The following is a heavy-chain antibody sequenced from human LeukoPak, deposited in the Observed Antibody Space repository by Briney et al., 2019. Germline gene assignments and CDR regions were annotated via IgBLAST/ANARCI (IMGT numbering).Heavy chain of an antibody. D-gene: IGHD1-14*01. J-gene: IGHJ4*02. V-gene: IGHV3-30*02. CDR1: GFTFRTYA. CDR2: IWPDGSKK. Sequence: GSLRLSCAASGFTFRTYAMHWVRQAPGKGLEWVAFIWPDGSKKFYADSVKGRFTISRDNSNHTLYLQMNSLRPEDTALYFCAKISSSAEPNFDYWGQGILLTVSS. CDR3: AKISSSAEPNFDY.